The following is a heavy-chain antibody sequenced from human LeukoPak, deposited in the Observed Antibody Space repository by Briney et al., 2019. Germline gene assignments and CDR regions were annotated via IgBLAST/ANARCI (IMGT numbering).Heavy chain of an antibody. CDR3: ARANRPSIAARWYYFDY. Sequence: GGSLRLSCAASGFTFSDYYMSWIRQAPGKGLEWVSYISSSGSTIYYADSVKGRFTISRDNAKNSLYLQMNSLRAEDTAVYYCARANRPSIAARWYYFDYWGQGTLVTVSS. CDR1: GFTFSDYY. J-gene: IGHJ4*02. V-gene: IGHV3-11*04. CDR2: ISSSGSTI. D-gene: IGHD6-6*01.